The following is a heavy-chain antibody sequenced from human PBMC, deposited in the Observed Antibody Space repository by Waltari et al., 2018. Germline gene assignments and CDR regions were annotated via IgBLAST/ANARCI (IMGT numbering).Heavy chain of an antibody. CDR1: GYTLTTYG. D-gene: IGHD1-26*01. CDR2: ISANNVNT. CDR3: AIGGGGYFYCNS. V-gene: IGHV1-18*01. Sequence: QVQLMQSGAEVKKPGASVKVSCKASGYTLTTYGINWVRQAPGQGPEWMGWISANNVNTNYAQNCQGRVTMTTETSTNTAYLELRSLRSDDTSVYYCAIGGGGYFYCNSWGQGTLVTVSS. J-gene: IGHJ4*02.